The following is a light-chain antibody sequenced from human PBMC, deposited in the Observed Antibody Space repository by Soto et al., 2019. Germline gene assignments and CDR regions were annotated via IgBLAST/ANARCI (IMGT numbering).Light chain of an antibody. J-gene: IGKJ1*01. CDR2: GAS. V-gene: IGKV3-20*01. Sequence: EIVLTQSPGTLSLSPGERATLSCRASQSVSSSYLAWYQQKPGQAPRLLIYGASSRATGIPDRFSGSGSGTDFTLTISRLEPEDFXVYYCQQYGSSRTFGQGTKVEIK. CDR1: QSVSSSY. CDR3: QQYGSSRT.